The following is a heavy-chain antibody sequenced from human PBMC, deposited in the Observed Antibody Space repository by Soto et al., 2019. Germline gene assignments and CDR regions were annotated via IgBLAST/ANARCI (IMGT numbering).Heavy chain of an antibody. Sequence: ASVKVSCKASGYTFTSYAMHWVRQAPGQRLEWMGWINAGNGNTKYSQKFQGRVTITKNTSASTAYMELSSLRSEDTAVYYCARGPLRNWFDPWGQRTLVTVSS. J-gene: IGHJ5*02. CDR2: INAGNGNT. V-gene: IGHV1-3*01. CDR1: GYTFTSYA. CDR3: ARGPLRNWFDP. D-gene: IGHD5-12*01.